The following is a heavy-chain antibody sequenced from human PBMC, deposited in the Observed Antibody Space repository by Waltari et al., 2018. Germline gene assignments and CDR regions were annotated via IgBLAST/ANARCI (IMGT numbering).Heavy chain of an antibody. CDR2: IDQDGTVT. D-gene: IGHD3-16*01. J-gene: IGHJ6*02. CDR3: VRDDDGGMGAV. V-gene: IGHV3-7*01. CDR1: GFTFSSFW. Sequence: EVQLVESGGGLVQPGGSLRLSCAASGFTFSSFWMSWVRQAPGKGWGVVPKIDQDGTVTNYVDSVKGRFTTSRDNARNSLYLQMNSLRVDDTAVYYCVRDDDGGMGAVWGQGTTVTVSS.